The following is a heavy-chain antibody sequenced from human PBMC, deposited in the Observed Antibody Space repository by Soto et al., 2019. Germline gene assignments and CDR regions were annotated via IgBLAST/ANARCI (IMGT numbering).Heavy chain of an antibody. D-gene: IGHD3-22*01. J-gene: IGHJ4*02. Sequence: SQTLSLTCAISGDSFSSNGVAWNWIRQSPSRGLEWLGRTYYRSKWYNDYAVSVKGRITVNPDTSKNQFSLQLSSVTPEDTAVYYCGGKNYDSSGYFDYWGQGTLVTVSS. V-gene: IGHV6-1*01. CDR3: GGKNYDSSGYFDY. CDR2: TYYRSKWYN. CDR1: GDSFSSNGVA.